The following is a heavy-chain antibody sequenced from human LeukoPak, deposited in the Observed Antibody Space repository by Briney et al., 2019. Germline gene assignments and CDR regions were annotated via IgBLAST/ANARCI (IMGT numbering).Heavy chain of an antibody. Sequence: SETLSLTCTVSGGSISSYYWSWIRQPPGKGLEWIGYIYYSGSTNYNPSLKSRVTISVDTSKNQFSLKLSSVTAADTAVYYCARHETYYYDSSGHKDAFDIWGQGTMVTVSS. CDR1: GGSISSYY. CDR2: IYYSGST. J-gene: IGHJ3*02. V-gene: IGHV4-59*08. D-gene: IGHD3-22*01. CDR3: ARHETYYYDSSGHKDAFDI.